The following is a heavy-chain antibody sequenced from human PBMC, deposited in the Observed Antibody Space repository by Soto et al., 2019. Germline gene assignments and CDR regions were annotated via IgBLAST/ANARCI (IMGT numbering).Heavy chain of an antibody. J-gene: IGHJ4*02. CDR2: ISYDGSNK. CDR1: GFTFSSYG. Sequence: GGSLRLSCAASGFTFSSYGMHWVRQAPCKGLEWVAVISYDGSNKYYADSVKGRFTISRDNSKNTLYLQMNSLRAEDTAVDYCAKDYTGIAVAGTNGYWGQGTLVTRLL. D-gene: IGHD6-19*01. V-gene: IGHV3-30*18. CDR3: AKDYTGIAVAGTNGY.